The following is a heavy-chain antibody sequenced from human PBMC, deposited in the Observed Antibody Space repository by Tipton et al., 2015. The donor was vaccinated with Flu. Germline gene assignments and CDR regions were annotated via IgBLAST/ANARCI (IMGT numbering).Heavy chain of an antibody. V-gene: IGHV4-39*01. CDR2: IYPSGTT. CDR1: SASIRSTNYF. J-gene: IGHJ4*02. CDR3: ARLSYYDVDLKNFYFDY. D-gene: IGHD3-10*02. Sequence: LVKPTETLSLTCTVSSASIRSTNYFCAWIRQPPGKRLELIGSIYPSGTTYYNPSLKSRVTISVDTSKSQFSLKLRSVTAADTAVYYCARLSYYDVDLKNFYFDYWGQGALVTVSS.